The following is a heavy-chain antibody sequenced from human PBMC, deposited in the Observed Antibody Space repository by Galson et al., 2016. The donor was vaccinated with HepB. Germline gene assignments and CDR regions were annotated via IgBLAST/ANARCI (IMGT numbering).Heavy chain of an antibody. CDR3: AKAEEDERRAKKYYDFWSGTTNAFDY. CDR1: GFSFDDYA. CDR2: ITWNSGSI. J-gene: IGHJ4*02. D-gene: IGHD3-3*01. V-gene: IGHV3-9*01. Sequence: SLRLSCAASGFSFDDYAMHWVRQAPGKGPEWVSGITWNSGSIGYADSVKGRFTISRDNAENSLHLQMNSLRPEDTAFYYCAKAEEDERRAKKYYDFWSGTTNAFDYWGQGTLVTVSS.